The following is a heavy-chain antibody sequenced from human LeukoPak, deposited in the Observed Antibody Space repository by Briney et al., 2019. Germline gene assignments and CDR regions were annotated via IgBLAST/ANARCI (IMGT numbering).Heavy chain of an antibody. Sequence: SETLSLTCAVYGGSFSGYYWSWIRQPPGKGLEWIGEINHSGSTNYNPSLKSRVTISVDTSKNQFSLKLSSVTAADTAVYYCAVAPVVTFDIWGQGTMVIVSS. CDR3: AVAPVVTFDI. CDR1: GGSFSGYY. J-gene: IGHJ3*02. D-gene: IGHD2-15*01. V-gene: IGHV4-34*01. CDR2: INHSGST.